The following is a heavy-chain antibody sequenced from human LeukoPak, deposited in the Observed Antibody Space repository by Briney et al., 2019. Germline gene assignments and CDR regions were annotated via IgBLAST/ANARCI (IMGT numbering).Heavy chain of an antibody. J-gene: IGHJ4*02. D-gene: IGHD6-13*01. Sequence: SETPSLTCAVYGGSFSGYYWSWIRQPPGKGLEWIGEINHSGSTNYNPSLKSRVTISVDTSKNQFSLKLSSVTAADTAVYYCARLGIAAAASWGQGTLVTVSS. V-gene: IGHV4-34*01. CDR3: ARLGIAAAAS. CDR2: INHSGST. CDR1: GGSFSGYY.